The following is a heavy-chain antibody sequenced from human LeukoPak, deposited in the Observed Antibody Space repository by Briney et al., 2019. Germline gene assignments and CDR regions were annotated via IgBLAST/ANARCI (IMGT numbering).Heavy chain of an antibody. CDR3: ARDQSFGSGSYQGY. V-gene: IGHV1-18*01. CDR1: GYTFGTYG. D-gene: IGHD3-10*01. J-gene: IGHJ4*02. Sequence: ASVKVSCKASGYTFGTYGISWIRQAPGQGLEWMGWISAYNGNTNYAQKFQGRVTMTTDTSTSTADMDLRSLRSDDTAVYYCARDQSFGSGSYQGYWGQGTLVTVSS. CDR2: ISAYNGNT.